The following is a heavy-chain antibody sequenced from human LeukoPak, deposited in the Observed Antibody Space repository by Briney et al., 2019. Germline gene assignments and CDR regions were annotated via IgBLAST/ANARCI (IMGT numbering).Heavy chain of an antibody. CDR1: GYTFTSYG. D-gene: IGHD5-24*01. CDR2: ISAYNGNT. Sequence: GASVKVSCKASGYTFTSYGISWVRQAPGQGLEWMGWISAYNGNTNYAQKFQGWVTMTRDTSISTAYMELSRLRSDDTAVYYCARAAMNLDGYNWWYFDYWGQGTLVTVSS. J-gene: IGHJ4*02. V-gene: IGHV1-18*01. CDR3: ARAAMNLDGYNWWYFDY.